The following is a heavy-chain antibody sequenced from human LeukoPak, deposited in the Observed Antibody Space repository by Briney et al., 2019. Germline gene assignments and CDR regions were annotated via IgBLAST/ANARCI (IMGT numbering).Heavy chain of an antibody. CDR1: GFSFTSSY. CDR2: INPGSGGT. V-gene: IGHV1-46*01. J-gene: IGHJ5*02. Sequence: ASVKVSCKASGFSFTSSYMHWVRQAPGQGLEWMGIINPGSGGTSYAQKFQGRITMTRDTSTSTVCMELSSLRSEDTAVYYCARSALEYNWLDPWGQGTLVTVSS. CDR3: ARSALEYNWLDP.